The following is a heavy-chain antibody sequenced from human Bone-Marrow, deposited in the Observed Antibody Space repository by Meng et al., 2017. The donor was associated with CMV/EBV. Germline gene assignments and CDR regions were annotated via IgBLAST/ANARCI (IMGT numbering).Heavy chain of an antibody. CDR1: GGSFSGYY. CDR2: INHSGST. CDR3: ARDYGMDV. V-gene: IGHV4-34*01. Sequence: SETLSLTCAVYGGSFSGYYWSWIRQPPGKGLEWIGEINHSGSTNYNPSLKSRVTISVDTSKNQFSLKLSSVTAADTAVYYCARDYGMDVWGQGTTVTVYS. J-gene: IGHJ6*02.